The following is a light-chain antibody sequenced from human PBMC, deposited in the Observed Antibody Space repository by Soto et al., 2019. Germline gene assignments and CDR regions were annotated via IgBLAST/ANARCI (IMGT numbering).Light chain of an antibody. J-gene: IGKJ1*01. CDR3: QQTYSAPPT. Sequence: DIQMTQSPSSLSASVGDRVTITCRASQIISTYLNWYQQRAGLAARLLIYAASSLQSGVPPRFSGSGSWTDFTLTISSLQPEDFATYFCQQTYSAPPTFGQGTKVEIK. V-gene: IGKV1-39*01. CDR1: QIISTY. CDR2: AAS.